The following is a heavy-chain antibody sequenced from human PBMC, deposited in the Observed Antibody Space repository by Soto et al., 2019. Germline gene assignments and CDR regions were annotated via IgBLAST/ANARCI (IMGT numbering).Heavy chain of an antibody. CDR2: INPSGDSR. J-gene: IGHJ6*02. Sequence: ASVKVSCKASGFSFSDYFMHWVRQAPGQGLEWMGIINPSGDSRNYAQKFQGRVTITRDTSTSTVYMDLSSLRSDDTAVYYCASCSSSWYPCYYYYGMDVWGQGTTVTVSS. CDR1: GFSFSDYF. D-gene: IGHD6-13*01. CDR3: ASCSSSWYPCYYYYGMDV. V-gene: IGHV1-46*01.